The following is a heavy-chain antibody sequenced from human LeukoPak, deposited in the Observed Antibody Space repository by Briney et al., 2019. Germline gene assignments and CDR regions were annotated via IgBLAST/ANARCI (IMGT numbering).Heavy chain of an antibody. Sequence: GGSLRLSCAASGFTFGSYAMYWVRQAPGKGLEWVSGIFGSGGSAHYADSVKGRFTISRDNSKDTVYLQMDSLRAEDTATYYCAKTTTGYSSGRYPAWPIDYWGQGTLVTVSS. CDR2: IFGSGGSA. V-gene: IGHV3-23*01. CDR1: GFTFGSYA. J-gene: IGHJ4*02. CDR3: AKTTTGYSSGRYPAWPIDY. D-gene: IGHD2-15*01.